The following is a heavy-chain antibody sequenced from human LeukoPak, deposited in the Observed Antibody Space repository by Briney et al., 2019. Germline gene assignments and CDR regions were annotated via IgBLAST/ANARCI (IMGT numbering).Heavy chain of an antibody. CDR2: IIPIFGTA. J-gene: IGHJ3*02. V-gene: IGHV1-69*05. CDR1: GGTFSSYA. D-gene: IGHD3-9*01. CDR3: ASRTIFPPVAAFDI. Sequence: SAKVSCKASGGTFSSYAISWVRQAPGQGLEWMGRIIPIFGTANYAQKFQGRVTITTDESTSTAYMELSSLRSEDTAVYYCASRTIFPPVAAFDIWGQGTMVTVSS.